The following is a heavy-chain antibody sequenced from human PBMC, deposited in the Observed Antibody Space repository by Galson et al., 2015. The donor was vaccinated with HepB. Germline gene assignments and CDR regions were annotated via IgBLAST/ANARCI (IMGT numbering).Heavy chain of an antibody. V-gene: IGHV3-74*01. Sequence: SLRLSCAASGFTFSSYWMHWVRQAPGKGLVWVSRINSDGSSTSYADSVKGRFTISRDNAKNTLYLQMNSLRAEDTAVYYCARQVKYYYDSSVYFVVSWFDHSVQRTLVTVAS. CDR1: GFTFSSYW. D-gene: IGHD3-22*01. CDR2: INSDGSST. CDR3: ARQVKYYYDSSVYFVVSWFDH. J-gene: IGHJ5*02.